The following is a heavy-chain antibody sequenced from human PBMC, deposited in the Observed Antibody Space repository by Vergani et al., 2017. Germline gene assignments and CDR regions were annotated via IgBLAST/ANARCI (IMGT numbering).Heavy chain of an antibody. D-gene: IGHD6-19*01. Sequence: QVQLQESGPGLVKPSETLSLTCTVSNDSVSNTFYYWGWIRQTPGKGLEWVTFIRYDGSNTYYADSVKGRFTISRDNSKNTLFLQMNSLRPEDTAVYYCARDTVTGSRYFDYWGQGTLVTVSS. CDR1: NDSVSNTFYY. CDR3: ARDTVTGSRYFDY. CDR2: IRYDGSNT. V-gene: IGHV3-30*02. J-gene: IGHJ4*02.